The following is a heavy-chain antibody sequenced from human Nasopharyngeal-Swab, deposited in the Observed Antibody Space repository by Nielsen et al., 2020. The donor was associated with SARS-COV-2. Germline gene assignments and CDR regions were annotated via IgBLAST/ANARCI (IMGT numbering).Heavy chain of an antibody. CDR1: GFTFSSYE. CDR2: ISSSGSTI. V-gene: IGHV3-48*03. D-gene: IGHD3-22*01. CDR3: ARSSGYYYKNFDY. Sequence: GGSLRLSCAASGFTFSSYEMNWVRQAPGKGLEWVSYISSSGSTIYYADSVKGRFTISRDNAKNSLYLQMNSLRAEDTAVYYCARSSGYYYKNFDYWGQGTLGTVSS. J-gene: IGHJ4*02.